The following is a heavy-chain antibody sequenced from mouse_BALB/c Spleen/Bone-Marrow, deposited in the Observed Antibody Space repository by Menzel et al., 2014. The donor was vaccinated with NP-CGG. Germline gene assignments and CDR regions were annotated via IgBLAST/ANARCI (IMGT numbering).Heavy chain of an antibody. J-gene: IGHJ3*01. CDR2: ISTYSGNT. CDR1: GYTFTDYA. CDR3: ARSGWGSSLFAY. Sequence: QAQLWQSVPELVWPGASAKISCKGSGYTFTDYAMHWVKQSHAKSLEWIGVISTYSGNTNYNQKFKGKATMTVDKSSSTAYMELARLTSEDSAIYYFARSGWGSSLFAYWGQGTLVTVSA. V-gene: IGHV1-67*01. D-gene: IGHD1-1*01.